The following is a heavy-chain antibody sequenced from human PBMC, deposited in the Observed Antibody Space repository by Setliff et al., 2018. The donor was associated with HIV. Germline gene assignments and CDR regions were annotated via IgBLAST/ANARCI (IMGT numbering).Heavy chain of an antibody. J-gene: IGHJ2*01. V-gene: IGHV4-38-2*01. D-gene: IGHD3-10*01. CDR2: IYHTGSI. CDR1: GYSISSGYY. Sequence: SETLSLTCAVSGYSISSGYYWGWIRQPPGKGLEWIGNIYHTGSISYNPSLKSRVTISVDMSKNHLSLKLSSVTAADTAVYYCARSHYGMMGNWYFDLWGRGTLVTSPQ. CDR3: ARSHYGMMGNWYFDL.